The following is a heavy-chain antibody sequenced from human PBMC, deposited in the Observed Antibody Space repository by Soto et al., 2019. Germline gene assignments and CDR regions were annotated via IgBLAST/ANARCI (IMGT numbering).Heavy chain of an antibody. V-gene: IGHV4-34*01. Sequence: SETLSLTCAVYGVCFSGYYCSWIRQPPGKGLEWIGEINHSGSTNYNPSLKSRVTISVDTSKNQFSLKLSSVTAADTAVYYCARGAPVVVVAAILRAFDIWGQGTMVTVSS. CDR3: ARGAPVVVVAAILRAFDI. CDR1: GVCFSGYY. CDR2: INHSGST. D-gene: IGHD2-15*01. J-gene: IGHJ3*02.